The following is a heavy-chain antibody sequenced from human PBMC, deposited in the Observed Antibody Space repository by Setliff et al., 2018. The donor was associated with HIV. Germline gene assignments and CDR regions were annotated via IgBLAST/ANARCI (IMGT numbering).Heavy chain of an antibody. D-gene: IGHD3-22*01. J-gene: IGHJ4*02. Sequence: GESLKISCAASGFTFSRYSMNWVRQAPGKGLEWVSYISSVSGSTIYYADSVKGRFTISRDNAKNSMFLQMNSLRAEDTAVYYCARTNNNYYYDTSDYFAGYYFDSWGQGTLVTSPQ. CDR1: GFTFSRYS. V-gene: IGHV3-48*01. CDR2: ISSVSGSTI. CDR3: ARTNNNYYYDTSDYFAGYYFDS.